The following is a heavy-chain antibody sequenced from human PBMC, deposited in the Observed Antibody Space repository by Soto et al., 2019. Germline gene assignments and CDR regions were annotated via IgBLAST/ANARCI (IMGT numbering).Heavy chain of an antibody. V-gene: IGHV4-61*01. CDR3: AREGPNMRYYDTRGSSFDM. CDR1: GGSVSSPNSY. Sequence: PSETLSLTCTVSGGSVSSPNSYWSWIRQTPGKGLEWIGYLYHSGSTNYNPSLKSRVTISVDTSKNQFSLNLRSVTAADTAIYYCAREGPNMRYYDTRGSSFDMWGQGTLVT. J-gene: IGHJ3*02. D-gene: IGHD3-22*01. CDR2: LYHSGST.